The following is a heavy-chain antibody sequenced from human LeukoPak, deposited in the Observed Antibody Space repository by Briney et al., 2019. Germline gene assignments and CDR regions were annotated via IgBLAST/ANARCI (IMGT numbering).Heavy chain of an antibody. Sequence: SETLSLTCTVSGGSISSSSYYWGWVRQPPGKGLEWIGSIYYSGSTYYNPSLKSRVTISVDTSKNQFSLKLSSVTAADTAVYYCARPAAAGLQNYYYYMDVWGKGTTVTVSS. V-gene: IGHV4-39*01. CDR1: GGSISSSSYY. CDR2: IYYSGST. CDR3: ARPAAAGLQNYYYYMDV. D-gene: IGHD6-13*01. J-gene: IGHJ6*03.